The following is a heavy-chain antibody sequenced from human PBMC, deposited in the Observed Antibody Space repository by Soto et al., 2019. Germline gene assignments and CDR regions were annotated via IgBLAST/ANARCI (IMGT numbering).Heavy chain of an antibody. Sequence: PXQTLSLTCARSGVSVSNNSAACNWIRHSPSRGLEWLGRTYYRSKWYNDYAVSVKSRITINPDTSKNQFSLQLNSVTPEDTAVYYCARWIQGSHAFEIWGQGTMVTV. CDR1: GVSVSNNSAA. J-gene: IGHJ3*02. V-gene: IGHV6-1*01. D-gene: IGHD5-18*01. CDR3: ARWIQGSHAFEI. CDR2: TYYRSKWYN.